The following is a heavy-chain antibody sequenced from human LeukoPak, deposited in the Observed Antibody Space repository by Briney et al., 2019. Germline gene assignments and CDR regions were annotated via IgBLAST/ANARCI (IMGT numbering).Heavy chain of an antibody. CDR3: AREKYQLLSCPDY. D-gene: IGHD2-2*01. V-gene: IGHV3-33*01. Sequence: PGRSLRLSCAASGFTFSSYGMHWVRQAPGKGLEWVAVIWYDGSNKYYADSVKGRFTISRDNSKHTLYLQMNSLRAEDTAVYYCAREKYQLLSCPDYWGQGTLVTVSS. CDR1: GFTFSSYG. J-gene: IGHJ4*02. CDR2: IWYDGSNK.